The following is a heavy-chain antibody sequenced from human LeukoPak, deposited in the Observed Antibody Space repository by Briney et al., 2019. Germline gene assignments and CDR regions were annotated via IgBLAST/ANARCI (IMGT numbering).Heavy chain of an antibody. CDR3: ARGAPMVRGAPQPNWFDP. V-gene: IGHV4-34*01. CDR2: INHSGSN. Sequence: SQTLSLACAVYAGSFSGYYWSWIRQPPGKWLEWIGEINHSGSNNYNPSLKTRFTISVETSKNQFSLKLSSVTAADTAVYYCARGAPMVRGAPQPNWFDPWGQGTLVTVSS. J-gene: IGHJ5*02. D-gene: IGHD3-10*01. CDR1: AGSFSGYY.